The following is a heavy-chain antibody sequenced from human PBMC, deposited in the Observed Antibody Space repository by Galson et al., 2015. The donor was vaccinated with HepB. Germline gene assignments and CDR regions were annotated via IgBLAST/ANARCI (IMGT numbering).Heavy chain of an antibody. CDR3: ARDVGIVVELAAHYDY. CDR2: ISAYNGDT. CDR1: GYTFISYG. V-gene: IGHV1-18*01. Sequence: SVKVSCKASGYTFISYGISWVRQAPGQGLEWMGWISAYNGDTNYAQKLQDRVTMTTDTSTSIAYMELRSLRSDDTAVYYCARDVGIVVELAAHYDYWGQGTLVTVSS. D-gene: IGHD2-2*03. J-gene: IGHJ4*02.